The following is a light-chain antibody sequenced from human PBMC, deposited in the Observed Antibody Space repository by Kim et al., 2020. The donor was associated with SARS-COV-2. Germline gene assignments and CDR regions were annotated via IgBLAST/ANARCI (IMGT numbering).Light chain of an antibody. Sequence: AAVGDRVSITCRARQGIRNDVGWYQQRAGKAPKRLIYGASSLESGVPSRCSGSGSWTECTLTISSLQTEDFETYYCLQYNSYPRTLGQGTNVDIK. CDR1: QGIRND. CDR3: LQYNSYPRT. J-gene: IGKJ1*01. CDR2: GAS. V-gene: IGKV1-17*01.